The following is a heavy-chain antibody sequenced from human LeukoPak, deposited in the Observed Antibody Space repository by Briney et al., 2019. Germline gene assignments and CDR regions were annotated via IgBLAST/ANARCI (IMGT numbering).Heavy chain of an antibody. CDR1: GFSVGSFG. D-gene: IGHD3-22*01. CDR2: ISVDGETA. CDR3: AQGYSSGYYPY. Sequence: AGESLRLSCTVSGFSVGSFGMSWVRQAPGKGLEWISAISVDGETAYYADSVKGRFIISRDNSKNTLYLQLSSLRAEDTAVYYRAQGYSSGYYPYWGQGSLVSVSS. J-gene: IGHJ4*02. V-gene: IGHV3-23*01.